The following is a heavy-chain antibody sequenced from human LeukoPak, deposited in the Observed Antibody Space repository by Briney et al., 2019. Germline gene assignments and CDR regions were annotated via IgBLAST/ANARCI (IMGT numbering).Heavy chain of an antibody. V-gene: IGHV4-59*12. CDR3: ARRADYGGNSAEYFQH. Sequence: PSETLSLTCTVSGGSISGYYWSWIRQPPGKGLEWIGDIYYSGGTNYNPSLKSRVTISVDTSKNQFSLKLYSVTAADTAVYYCARRADYGGNSAEYFQHWGQGTLVTVSS. CDR1: GGSISGYY. CDR2: IYYSGGT. D-gene: IGHD4-23*01. J-gene: IGHJ1*01.